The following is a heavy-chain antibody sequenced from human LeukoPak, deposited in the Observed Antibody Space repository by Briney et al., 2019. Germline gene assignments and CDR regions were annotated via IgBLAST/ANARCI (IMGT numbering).Heavy chain of an antibody. CDR2: IYSGGST. J-gene: IGHJ6*02. V-gene: IGHV3-53*01. D-gene: IGHD5-12*01. CDR3: ARGRYEFSAGMDA. Sequence: GGSLRLSCAASGFTFSNAWMSWVRQAPGKGLEWVSVIYSGGSTNYADSVRGRFSISRDNSKNTLYLQMNSLSAEDTAVYYCARGRYEFSAGMDAWGQGTTVTVSS. CDR1: GFTFSNAW.